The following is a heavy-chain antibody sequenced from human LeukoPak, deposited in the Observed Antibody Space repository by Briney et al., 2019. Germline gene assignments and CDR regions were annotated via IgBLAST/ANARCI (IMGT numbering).Heavy chain of an antibody. CDR2: IKQDGSEK. D-gene: IGHD6-19*01. V-gene: IGHV3-7*01. CDR1: WFTLSSYW. Sequence: GSLRLPCAASWFTLSSYWMSWVRQGSGKGLGGVANIKQDGSEKYYVDSVKGRFTISRDNAKNSLYLQMNSLRAEDTAVYYCARSSSGWYFDYWGQGTLVTVSS. J-gene: IGHJ4*02. CDR3: ARSSSGWYFDY.